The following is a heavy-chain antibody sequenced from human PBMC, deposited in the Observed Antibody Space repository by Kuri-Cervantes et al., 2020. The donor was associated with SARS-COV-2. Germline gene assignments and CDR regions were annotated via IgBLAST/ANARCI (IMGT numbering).Heavy chain of an antibody. CDR1: GYSISSGYY. Sequence: GSLRLSCAVSGYSISSGYYWGWMRQPPGKGLEWIGNIFYSGSASYNPSLKSRLTMSLDMSKSQFSLKLNSVTASDTAAYYCARAAVAGHDIWGQGTMVTVSS. D-gene: IGHD6-19*01. CDR3: ARAAVAGHDI. V-gene: IGHV4-38-2*01. CDR2: IFYSGSA. J-gene: IGHJ3*02.